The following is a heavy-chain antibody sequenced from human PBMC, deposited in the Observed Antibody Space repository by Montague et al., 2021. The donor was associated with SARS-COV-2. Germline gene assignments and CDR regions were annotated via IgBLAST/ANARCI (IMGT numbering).Heavy chain of an antibody. V-gene: IGHV4-39*07. J-gene: IGHJ4*02. CDR2: VSYNGST. CDR3: SRHLLSYYDTADRRPVSGFDY. D-gene: IGHD3-22*01. CDR1: GAAIISSDAC. Sequence: SETLSLTCTVSGAAIISSDACWAWIRQSPGTGLEWIGTVSYNGSTSYNPSLESRVTTSLDTSNNQFSLNLTSVTAADTAVYYCSRHLLSYYDTADRRPVSGFDYWGQGSLVTVSS.